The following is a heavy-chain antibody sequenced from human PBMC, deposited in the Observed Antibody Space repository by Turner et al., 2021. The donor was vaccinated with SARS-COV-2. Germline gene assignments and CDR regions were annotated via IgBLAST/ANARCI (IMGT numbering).Heavy chain of an antibody. CDR1: GFTFSSYG. CDR2: ISYDGSNK. V-gene: IGHV3-30*18. Sequence: QVQLVESGGGVVQPCRSLRLSCAASGFTFSSYGMHWVRQAPGKGLEWVAVISYDGSNKYYADSVKGRFTISRDNSKNTLYLQMNSLRAEDTAVYYCAKDMEQLVPLFDYWGQGTLVTVSS. D-gene: IGHD6-13*01. J-gene: IGHJ4*02. CDR3: AKDMEQLVPLFDY.